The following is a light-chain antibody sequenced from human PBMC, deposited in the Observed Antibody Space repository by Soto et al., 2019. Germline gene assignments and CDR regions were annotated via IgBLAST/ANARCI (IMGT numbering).Light chain of an antibody. CDR1: TSDVGGYNY. CDR3: LSITSSISYV. CDR2: EVS. V-gene: IGLV2-14*01. Sequence: QSVLTQPASVSGSPGQSITISCTGTTSDVGGYNYVSWYQQHPGKVPKLLIHEVSNRPSGVSNRFSGSKSGNTASLTISGLQAEDEADYYCLSITSSISYVFGTGTKVTVL. J-gene: IGLJ1*01.